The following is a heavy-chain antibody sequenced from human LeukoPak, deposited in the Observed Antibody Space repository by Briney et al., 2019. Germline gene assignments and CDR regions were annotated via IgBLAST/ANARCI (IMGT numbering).Heavy chain of an antibody. CDR2: ISGSGGST. D-gene: IGHD4-23*01. V-gene: IGHV3-23*01. Sequence: PGGSLRLSCAASGFTFSSYAMSWVRQAPGKGLEWVSAISGSGGSTYYADSVKGRFTISRDNSKNTLYLQMNSLRAEDTAVYYCASHGRDYGGNGGYFDYWGQGTLVTVSS. CDR1: GFTFSSYA. CDR3: ASHGRDYGGNGGYFDY. J-gene: IGHJ4*02.